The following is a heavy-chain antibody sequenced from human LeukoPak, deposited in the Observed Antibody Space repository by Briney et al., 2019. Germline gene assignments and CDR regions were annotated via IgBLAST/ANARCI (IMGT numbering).Heavy chain of an antibody. CDR1: GYTFTNHG. Sequence: ASVKVSCKTSGYTFTNHGITWVRQSPGQGLEWMGWINPNSGDTHYAQKFRGRVTMTSDTSISTAYMDLSRLSSDDTAVYYCARIPLNLQDYWGQGTLVTVSS. J-gene: IGHJ4*02. CDR2: INPNSGDT. V-gene: IGHV1-2*02. CDR3: ARIPLNLQDY.